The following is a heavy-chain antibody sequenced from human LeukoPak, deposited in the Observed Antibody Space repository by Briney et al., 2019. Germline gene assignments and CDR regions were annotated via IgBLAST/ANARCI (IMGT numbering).Heavy chain of an antibody. J-gene: IGHJ1*01. D-gene: IGHD6-13*01. Sequence: GGSLRLSCAASGFTFSSYAMSWVRQAPGKGLEWVSAISGSGGSTYYADSVKGRFTISRDNSKNTLYLQMNSLRAEDTAVYYCAKDQVPGYSSSWYEYFQHWGQGTLVTVSS. CDR3: AKDQVPGYSSSWYEYFQH. CDR2: ISGSGGST. CDR1: GFTFSSYA. V-gene: IGHV3-23*01.